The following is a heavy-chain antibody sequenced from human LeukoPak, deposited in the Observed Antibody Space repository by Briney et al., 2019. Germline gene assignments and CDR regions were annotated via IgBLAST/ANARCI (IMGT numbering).Heavy chain of an antibody. CDR2: INHSGST. CDR1: GGSFSGYY. CDR3: ARVPEGAVAGFFDY. V-gene: IGHV4-34*01. J-gene: IGHJ4*02. D-gene: IGHD6-19*01. Sequence: SETLSLTCAVYGGSFSGYYWSWIRQPPGKGLEWIGEINHSGSTNCNPSLKSRVTISVDTSKNQFSLKLSSVTAADTAVYYCARVPEGAVAGFFDYWGQGTLVTVSS.